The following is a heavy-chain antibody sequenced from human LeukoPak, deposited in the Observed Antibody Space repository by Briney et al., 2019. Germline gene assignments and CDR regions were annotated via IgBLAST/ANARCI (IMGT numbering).Heavy chain of an antibody. CDR3: ARGLKGYGSGSYYIGHSLDY. J-gene: IGHJ4*02. Sequence: GGSLRLSCAASGFTFSNFGMSWVRQAPGKGLEWVSVISGSGGSTYYADSVKGRFTIPRDNSKNTLYLQMNSLRAEDTAVYYCARGLKGYGSGSYYIGHSLDYWGQGTLVTVSS. D-gene: IGHD3-10*01. CDR1: GFTFSNFG. CDR2: ISGSGGST. V-gene: IGHV3-23*01.